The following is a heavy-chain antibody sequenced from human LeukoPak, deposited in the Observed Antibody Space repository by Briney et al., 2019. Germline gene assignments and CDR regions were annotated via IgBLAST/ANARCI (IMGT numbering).Heavy chain of an antibody. V-gene: IGHV4-34*01. Sequence: SETLSLTCAVYGGSFSGYYWSWIRQPPGKGLEWIGEINHSGSTNYNPSLKSRVTISVDTFKNQFSLKLSSVTAADTAVYYCARGKNYYDSSGYYSHLFGYWGQGTLVTVSS. CDR3: ARGKNYYDSSGYYSHLFGY. CDR2: INHSGST. CDR1: GGSFSGYY. D-gene: IGHD3-22*01. J-gene: IGHJ4*02.